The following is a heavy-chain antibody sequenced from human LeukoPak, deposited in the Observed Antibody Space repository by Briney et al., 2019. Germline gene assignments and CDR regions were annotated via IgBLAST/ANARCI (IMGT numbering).Heavy chain of an antibody. V-gene: IGHV3-23*01. J-gene: IGHJ4*02. Sequence: PGGSLRLSCAASGFTFSSYAMSWVRQAPGKGLEWVSAISGSGGSTYYADSVKGRFTISRDNSKNTLYLQMNSLRAEDTAVYYCAKDPAYYDIWTGFDYWGQGTLVTVSS. CDR2: ISGSGGST. CDR1: GFTFSSYA. CDR3: AKDPAYYDIWTGFDY. D-gene: IGHD3-9*01.